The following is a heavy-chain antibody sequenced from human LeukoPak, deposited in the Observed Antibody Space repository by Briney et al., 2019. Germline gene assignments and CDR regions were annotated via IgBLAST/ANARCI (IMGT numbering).Heavy chain of an antibody. CDR3: ARGPFVLIAAAANDAFDV. CDR2: IISSGSSV. V-gene: IGHV3-48*03. J-gene: IGHJ3*01. Sequence: GGSLRLSCAASGFTFSSYEMNWVRQAPGQGLEWVSYIISSGSSVYYADSVRGRFTISRDNAKNSLYLQMNSLRAEDTAVYYCARGPFVLIAAAANDAFDVWGQGTVVTVSS. CDR1: GFTFSSYE. D-gene: IGHD6-13*01.